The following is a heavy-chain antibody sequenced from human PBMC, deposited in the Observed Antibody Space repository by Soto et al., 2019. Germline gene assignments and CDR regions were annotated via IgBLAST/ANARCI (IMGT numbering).Heavy chain of an antibody. Sequence: QVQLVQSGAEVKKPGASVKVSCKASGYTFTSYAMHWVRQAPGQSLEWMGWINAGNGNTKYSQKFQGRDTITRDTSASTAYMELSSLRSEDTAVYYCARDADYGDATVGDYWGQGTLVTVYS. CDR3: ARDADYGDATVGDY. D-gene: IGHD4-17*01. J-gene: IGHJ4*02. CDR2: INAGNGNT. V-gene: IGHV1-3*01. CDR1: GYTFTSYA.